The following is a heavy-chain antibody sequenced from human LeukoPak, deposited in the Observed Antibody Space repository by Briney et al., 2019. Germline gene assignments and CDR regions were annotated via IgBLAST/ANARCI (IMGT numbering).Heavy chain of an antibody. CDR1: GYTFTGYY. J-gene: IGHJ4*02. D-gene: IGHD3-3*01. V-gene: IGHV1-2*02. Sequence: ASVKASCKASGYTFTGYYMHWVRQAPGQGLEWMGWINPNSGGTNYAQKFQGRVTMTRDTSISTAYMELSRLRSDDTAVYYCASDNEWLFLKYYFDYWGQGTLVTVSS. CDR2: INPNSGGT. CDR3: ASDNEWLFLKYYFDY.